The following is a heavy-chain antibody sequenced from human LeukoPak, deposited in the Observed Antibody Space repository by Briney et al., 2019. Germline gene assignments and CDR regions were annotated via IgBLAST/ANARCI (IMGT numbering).Heavy chain of an antibody. CDR3: ARGRGSSCLG. J-gene: IGHJ4*02. D-gene: IGHD6-13*01. CDR2: MSDSAVSS. V-gene: IGHV3-21*01. Sequence: MSDSAVSSYYADSVKGRFTISRDNAKNSLYLQMNSLRAEDTAVYYCARGRGSSCLGWGQGTLVTVSS.